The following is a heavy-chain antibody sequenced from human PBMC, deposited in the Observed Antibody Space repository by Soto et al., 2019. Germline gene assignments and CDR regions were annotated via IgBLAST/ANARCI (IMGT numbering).Heavy chain of an antibody. Sequence: QVQLVQSGAEVKKPGASVKVSCKASGYTFTSYGISWVRQAPGQGLEWMGWISAYNGNTNYAQKLQGRVTMTTDTSTSTAYMEMRSLRSDDTAVYYCARLDPDILPGYYPPMFDYWGQGTLVTVSS. J-gene: IGHJ4*02. V-gene: IGHV1-18*01. D-gene: IGHD3-9*01. CDR3: ARLDPDILPGYYPPMFDY. CDR2: ISAYNGNT. CDR1: GYTFTSYG.